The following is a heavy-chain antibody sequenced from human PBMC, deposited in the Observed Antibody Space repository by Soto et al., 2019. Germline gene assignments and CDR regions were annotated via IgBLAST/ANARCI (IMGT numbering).Heavy chain of an antibody. CDR2: ISGGATI. CDR1: GFTFSDYY. CDR3: ARGYSSYDY. Sequence: QVQLVESGGGLVKPGGSLRLSCAASGFTFSDYYMNWIRQAPGKGLEWVSYISGGATIYYADSVMGRFTISRDNAKNSLYLQMNSLRADNTAVYYCARGYSSYDYWGQGTLVTVSS. J-gene: IGHJ4*02. D-gene: IGHD5-18*01. V-gene: IGHV3-11*01.